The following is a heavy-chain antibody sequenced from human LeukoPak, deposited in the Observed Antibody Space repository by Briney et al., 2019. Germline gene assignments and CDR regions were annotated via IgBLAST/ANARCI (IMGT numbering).Heavy chain of an antibody. CDR1: GFTLSSYA. D-gene: IGHD3-22*01. Sequence: PGGSLRLSCAASGFTLSSYAMNWVRQAPGKGLEWVSSISSSSSYIYYADSVKGRFTISRDNAKNSLYLQMNSLRAEDTAVYYCARDHYYDSSGYNGWFDPWGQGTLVTVSS. CDR3: ARDHYYDSSGYNGWFDP. CDR2: ISSSSSYI. J-gene: IGHJ5*02. V-gene: IGHV3-21*01.